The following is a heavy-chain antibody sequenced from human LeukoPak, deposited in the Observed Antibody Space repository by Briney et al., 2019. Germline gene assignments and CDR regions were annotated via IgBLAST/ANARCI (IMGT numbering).Heavy chain of an antibody. V-gene: IGHV3-23*01. CDR3: AKVDYDILTGYYTGPLGGAFDI. Sequence: PGGSLRLSCAASGFTFSSYATSWVRQAPGKGLEWVSAISGSGGSTYYADSVKGRFTISRDNSKNTLYLQMNSLRAEDTAVYYCAKVDYDILTGYYTGPLGGAFDIWGQGTMVTVSS. D-gene: IGHD3-9*01. CDR2: ISGSGGST. J-gene: IGHJ3*02. CDR1: GFTFSSYA.